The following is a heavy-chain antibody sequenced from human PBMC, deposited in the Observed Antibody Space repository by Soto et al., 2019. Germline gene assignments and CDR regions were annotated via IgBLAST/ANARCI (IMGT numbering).Heavy chain of an antibody. J-gene: IGHJ6*02. CDR1: GFTFSSYA. V-gene: IGHV3-30-3*01. CDR3: ARGRYSYGPSCYYYSMDV. D-gene: IGHD5-18*01. CDR2: ISYDGGNK. Sequence: GGSLRLACAASGFTFSSYAMHWVRQAPGKGLEWVAVISYDGGNKYYADSVKGRFTISRDNSKNTLYLQMNSLRAEDTAVYYCARGRYSYGPSCYYYSMDVWGQGTTVTVSS.